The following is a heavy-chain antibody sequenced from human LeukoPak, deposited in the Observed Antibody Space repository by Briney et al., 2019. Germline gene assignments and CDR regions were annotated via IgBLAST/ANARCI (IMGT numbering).Heavy chain of an antibody. D-gene: IGHD2-21*01. V-gene: IGHV3-48*04. CDR3: ARAYLSPSIPYWYFDL. J-gene: IGHJ2*01. CDR2: ISSPSSTI. Sequence: GGSLRLSCAASGFTFSGYSMNWVRQAPGKGLEWLSYISSPSSTIYYADSVRGRFTISRDNAKNSLYLQMNSLRAVDAAIYYCARAYLSPSIPYWYFDLWGRGTLVTVSS. CDR1: GFTFSGYS.